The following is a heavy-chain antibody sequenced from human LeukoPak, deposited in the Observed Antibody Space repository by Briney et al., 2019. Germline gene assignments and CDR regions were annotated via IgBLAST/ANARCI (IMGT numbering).Heavy chain of an antibody. J-gene: IGHJ3*02. D-gene: IGHD5-12*01. V-gene: IGHV1-2*02. CDR1: GHTFSEYY. CDR2: INPTSGGT. CDR3: ARDRSGYGYDAFDI. Sequence: ASVKVPCKASGHTFSEYYVHWVRQAPGQGLEWMGWINPTSGGTNFAQKFQGRVTMTRDTSISTAYMELSRLRSDDTAVYYCARDRSGYGYDAFDIWGQGTMVTVSS.